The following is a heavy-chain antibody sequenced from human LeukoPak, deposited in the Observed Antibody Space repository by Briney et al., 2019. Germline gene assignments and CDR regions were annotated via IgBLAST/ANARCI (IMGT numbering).Heavy chain of an antibody. J-gene: IGHJ4*02. Sequence: GGSLRLSCAASGFTFSTYAMSWVRQAPGKGLEWVSALSGSFGRTYYADSVKGRFTISGDNSKNTLYLQMNSLRAEDTALYYCAKDRGSVAVAGVDYWGQGTLVTVSS. CDR2: LSGSFGRT. V-gene: IGHV3-23*01. CDR3: AKDRGSVAVAGVDY. D-gene: IGHD6-19*01. CDR1: GFTFSTYA.